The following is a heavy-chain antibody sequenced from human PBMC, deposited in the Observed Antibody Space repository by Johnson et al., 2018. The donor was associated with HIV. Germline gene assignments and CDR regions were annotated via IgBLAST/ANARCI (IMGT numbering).Heavy chain of an antibody. CDR2: IKQDGSEK. V-gene: IGHV3-7*01. CDR3: ARDGYSSGWYGNDAFDI. CDR1: GFTFSSYW. J-gene: IGHJ3*02. D-gene: IGHD6-19*01. Sequence: VQLVESGGGLVQSGGSLRLSCAASGFTFSSYWMSWVRQAPGKGLEWVANIKQDGSEKYYVDSVKGRFTISRDNAKNSLYLQMNSLRAEDTAVYYCARDGYSSGWYGNDAFDIWGQGTMVTVSS.